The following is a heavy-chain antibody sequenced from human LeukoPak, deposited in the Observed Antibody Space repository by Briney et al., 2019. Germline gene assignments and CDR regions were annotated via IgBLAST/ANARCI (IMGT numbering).Heavy chain of an antibody. Sequence: GGSLRLSCAASGFSFSSYGMSWVRQAPGKGLEWVANINQDGSEKFYVDSVRGRFTISRDNAKNSRYLQMNSLRAEYTAVYYCAEGTAGWGQGTLVSVSS. CDR1: GFSFSSYG. V-gene: IGHV3-7*01. D-gene: IGHD1-1*01. J-gene: IGHJ4*02. CDR3: AEGTAG. CDR2: INQDGSEK.